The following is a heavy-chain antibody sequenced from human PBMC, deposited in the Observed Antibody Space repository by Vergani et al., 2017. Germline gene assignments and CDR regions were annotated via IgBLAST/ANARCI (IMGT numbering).Heavy chain of an antibody. CDR3: AKDGGSGWADWYFDL. J-gene: IGHJ2*01. D-gene: IGHD6-19*01. CDR1: GFTFSSYA. Sequence: EVQLLESGGGLVQPGGSLRLSCAASGFTFSSYAMSWVRQAPGKGLEWVSGISWNSGSIGYADSVKGRFTISRDNAKNSLYLQMNSLRAEDTALYYCAKDGGSGWADWYFDLWGRGTLVTVSS. V-gene: IGHV3-9*01. CDR2: ISWNSGSI.